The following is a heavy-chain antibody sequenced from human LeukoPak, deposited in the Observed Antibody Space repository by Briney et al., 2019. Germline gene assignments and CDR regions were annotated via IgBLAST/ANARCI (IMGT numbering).Heavy chain of an antibody. D-gene: IGHD1-26*01. V-gene: IGHV3-23*01. Sequence: GGSLRLSCAAAGFTFSSYAMSWVRQAPGKGLEWVSAISGSGGSPYYADSVKGRFTISRDNSKNTLYLQMNSLRAEDTAVYYCAKDCGWWELPTDAFGIWGQGTMVTVSS. CDR1: GFTFSSYA. CDR3: AKDCGWWELPTDAFGI. CDR2: ISGSGGSP. J-gene: IGHJ3*02.